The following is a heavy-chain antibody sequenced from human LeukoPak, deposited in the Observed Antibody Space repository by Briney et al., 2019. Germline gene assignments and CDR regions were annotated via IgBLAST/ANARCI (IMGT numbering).Heavy chain of an antibody. J-gene: IGHJ6*02. CDR2: IYYNGKT. CDR3: ARGGSAYCSGGSCYSHYYYYYGMDV. CDR1: GGSVTYTNYY. Sequence: SETLSLTCTVSGGSVTYTNYYWGWIRQPPGKGLQWIGVIYYNGKTYYKPSLKSRVTISVDTSKNQFSLKLSSVTAADTAVYYCARGGSAYCSGGSCYSHYYYYYGMDVWGQGTTVTVSS. D-gene: IGHD2-15*01. V-gene: IGHV4-39*07.